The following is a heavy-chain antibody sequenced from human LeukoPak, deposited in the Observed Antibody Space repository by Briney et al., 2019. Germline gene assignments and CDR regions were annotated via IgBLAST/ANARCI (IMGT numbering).Heavy chain of an antibody. V-gene: IGHV1-2*02. CDR2: INPNSGGT. CDR3: ARDPKTLSYYDYVWGSYRYGHYFDY. D-gene: IGHD3-16*02. J-gene: IGHJ4*02. CDR1: GYTFAGYY. Sequence: ASVKVSCKASGYTFAGYYMHWVRQAPGQGLEWMGWINPNSGGTNYAQKFQGRVTMTRDTSISTAYMELSRLRSDDTAVYYCARDPKTLSYYDYVWGSYRYGHYFDYWGQGTLVTVSS.